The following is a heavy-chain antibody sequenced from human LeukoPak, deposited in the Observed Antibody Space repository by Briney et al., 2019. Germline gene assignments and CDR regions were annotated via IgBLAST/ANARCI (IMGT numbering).Heavy chain of an antibody. Sequence: ASVKVSCKASGYTFTSYYMHWVRQAPGQGLEWMGIINPSGGSTSYAQKFQGRVTMTRDTSTSTVYMELSRLRSDDTAVYYCARWTPFRYYYYGMDVWGQGTTVTVSS. CDR1: GYTFTSYY. CDR3: ARWTPFRYYYYGMDV. J-gene: IGHJ6*02. CDR2: INPSGGST. D-gene: IGHD2/OR15-2a*01. V-gene: IGHV1-46*01.